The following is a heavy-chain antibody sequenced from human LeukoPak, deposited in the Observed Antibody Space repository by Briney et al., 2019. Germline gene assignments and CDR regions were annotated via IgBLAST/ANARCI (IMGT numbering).Heavy chain of an antibody. CDR3: ARDWSPPSYYDSSGYYWTY. CDR1: GGSISSSSYY. CDR2: IYYSGST. Sequence: SETLSLTCTVSGGSISSSSYYWGWIRQPPGKGLEWIGSIYYSGSTYYNPSLKSRVTISVDTSKNQFSLKLSSVTAADTAVYYCARDWSPPSYYDSSGYYWTYWGQGTLVTASS. J-gene: IGHJ4*02. D-gene: IGHD3-22*01. V-gene: IGHV4-39*07.